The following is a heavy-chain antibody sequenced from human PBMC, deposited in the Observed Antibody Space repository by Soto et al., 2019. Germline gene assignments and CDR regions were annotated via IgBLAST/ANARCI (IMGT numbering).Heavy chain of an antibody. CDR3: ARSGVAEEGATWGAFDI. Sequence: GESNNISWWGSCYIFTNYWVGWSRQWRGKSLESLGMIYPWXSDTRYTLLFECQVTILADNAIGTAYLHWSSLKASDTAMYYCARSGVAEEGATWGAFDIGGHGTIVTLSS. J-gene: IGHJ3*02. D-gene: IGHD1-26*01. V-gene: IGHV5-51*01. CDR1: CYIFTNYW. CDR2: IYPWXSDT.